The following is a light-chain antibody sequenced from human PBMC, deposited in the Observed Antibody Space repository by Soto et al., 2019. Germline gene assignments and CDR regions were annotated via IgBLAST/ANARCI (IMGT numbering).Light chain of an antibody. CDR1: SSDVGGYNY. CDR2: VNN. Sequence: QSVLTQPPSASGSPGQSVTISCTGTSSDVGGYNYVSWYQQHPGKAPKLLIYVNNQRPSGVPDRFSGSKSGTSASLAISGLRSEDEADYYCAAWDDSLSGRVFGGGTKLTVL. CDR3: AAWDDSLSGRV. J-gene: IGLJ3*02. V-gene: IGLV2-8*01.